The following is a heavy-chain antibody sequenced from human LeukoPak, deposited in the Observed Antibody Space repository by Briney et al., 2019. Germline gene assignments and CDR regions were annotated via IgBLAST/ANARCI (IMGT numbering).Heavy chain of an antibody. D-gene: IGHD2-2*01. J-gene: IGHJ4*02. Sequence: ASVKVSCKASGYTFTGYYTHWVRQAPGQGLEWMGWINPNSGGTNYAQKLQGRVTMTRDTSISTAYMELSRLRSDDTAVYYCARSLGVPAAIYDYWGQGTLVTVSS. CDR1: GYTFTGYY. CDR3: ARSLGVPAAIYDY. CDR2: INPNSGGT. V-gene: IGHV1-2*02.